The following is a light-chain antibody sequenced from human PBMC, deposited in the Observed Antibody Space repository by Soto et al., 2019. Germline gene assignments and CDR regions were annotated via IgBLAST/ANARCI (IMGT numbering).Light chain of an antibody. V-gene: IGKV1-5*03. CDR1: QSISSW. CDR3: QQYNSGIT. Sequence: DIQLTQSPSPLSASVGDRVTITCRASQSISSWLAWYQQKPGKAPKLLIYKASSLESGVPSRFSGSGSGTEFTLTISSLQPDDFATYYCQQYNSGITFGQGTRLEIK. CDR2: KAS. J-gene: IGKJ5*01.